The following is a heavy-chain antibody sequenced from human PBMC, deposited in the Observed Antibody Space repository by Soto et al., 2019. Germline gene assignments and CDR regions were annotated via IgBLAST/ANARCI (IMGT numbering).Heavy chain of an antibody. CDR1: GGSISSGDYY. D-gene: IGHD2-2*01. CDR3: ARFIVIIPGGGGMDV. CDR2: IYFSGST. J-gene: IGHJ6*02. V-gene: IGHV4-31*03. Sequence: SETLSLTCTVSGGSISSGDYYWSWIRQHPGKGLEWIGYIYFSGSTYYNPSLKSRVTMLLDTSKNQFSLKLSSVTAADTAVYYCARFIVIIPGGGGMDVWGQGTTVTVSS.